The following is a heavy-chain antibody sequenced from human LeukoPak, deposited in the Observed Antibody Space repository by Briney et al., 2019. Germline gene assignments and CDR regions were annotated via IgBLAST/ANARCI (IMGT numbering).Heavy chain of an antibody. CDR2: IIPILGIA. D-gene: IGHD2-15*01. J-gene: IGHJ6*02. CDR3: ARDGKGYCSGGSCYSDPYYYYYGMDA. V-gene: IGHV1-69*04. CDR1: GGTFSSYA. Sequence: ASVKVSCKASGGTFSSYAISWVRQAPGQGLEWMGRIIPILGIANYAQKFQGRVTITADKSTSTAYMELSSLRSEDTAVYYCARDGKGYCSGGSCYSDPYYYYYGMDAWGQGTTVTVSS.